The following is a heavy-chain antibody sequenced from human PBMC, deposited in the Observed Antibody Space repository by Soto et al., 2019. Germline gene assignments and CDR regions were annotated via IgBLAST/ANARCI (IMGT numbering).Heavy chain of an antibody. D-gene: IGHD1-20*01. CDR3: ARDVGSRYNWNDGDYFDY. V-gene: IGHV3-7*01. J-gene: IGHJ4*02. CDR1: GFTFSSYW. CDR2: IKQDGSEK. Sequence: GGSLRLSCAASGFTFSSYWMSWVRQAPGKGLEWVANIKQDGSEKYYVDSVKGRFTISRDNAKNSLYLQMNSLRAEDTAVYYCARDVGSRYNWNDGDYFDYWGQGTLVTGSS.